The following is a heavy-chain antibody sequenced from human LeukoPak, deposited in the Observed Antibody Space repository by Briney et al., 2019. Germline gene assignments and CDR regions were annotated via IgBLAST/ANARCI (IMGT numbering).Heavy chain of an antibody. J-gene: IGHJ4*02. V-gene: IGHV3-23*01. CDR1: GLTFTSYA. CDR2: ISASGGST. D-gene: IGHD2-15*01. Sequence: PTGGSLRLSCAASGLTFTSYAMSWVRQAPGKGLEWVSGISASGGSTYYADSVKGRFTISRDNSKNTLYLQMNSLRAEDTAVYYCAKDIYCSVGSCYSDFGYWGQGTLVTVSS. CDR3: AKDIYCSVGSCYSDFGY.